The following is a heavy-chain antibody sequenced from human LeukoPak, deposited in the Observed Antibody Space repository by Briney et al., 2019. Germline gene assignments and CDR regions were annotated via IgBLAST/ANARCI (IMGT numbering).Heavy chain of an antibody. Sequence: GASVKVSCKASGGTFSSYAISWVRQAPGQGHEWMGGIIPIFGTANYAQKFQGRVTITADESTSTAYMELSSLRSEDTAVYYCARSGVVATIADRWFDPWGQGTLVTVSS. CDR2: IIPIFGTA. CDR1: GGTFSSYA. V-gene: IGHV1-69*13. J-gene: IGHJ5*02. D-gene: IGHD5-12*01. CDR3: ARSGVVATIADRWFDP.